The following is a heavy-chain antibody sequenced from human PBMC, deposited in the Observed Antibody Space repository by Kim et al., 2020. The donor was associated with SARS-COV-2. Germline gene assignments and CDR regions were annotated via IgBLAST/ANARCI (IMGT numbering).Heavy chain of an antibody. J-gene: IGHJ4*02. CDR2: IYHDGTT. V-gene: IGHV4-31*03. CDR3: ARARVGSNDGLCYGPDY. CDR1: GGSISSGGYY. Sequence: SETLSLTCTVSGGSISSGGYYWNWIRQDPGKGLEWIGYIYHDGTTYYNPSLKSRVTISIDTSKNQFSVKLSSVTAADTAVYYCARARVGSNDGLCYGPDYWGQGTLVTVSS. D-gene: IGHD2-8*01.